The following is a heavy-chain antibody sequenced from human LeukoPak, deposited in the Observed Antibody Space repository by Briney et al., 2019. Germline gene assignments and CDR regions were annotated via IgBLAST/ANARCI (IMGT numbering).Heavy chain of an antibody. CDR1: GFTFSSYA. Sequence: PGGSLRLSCAASGFTFSSYAMCWVSQAPGKGLEWVSSMSGSGGSTFYADSVKGRFTISRDNSKNTLYLQMNSLRAEDTAVYYCAKPILTAFGYFDYWGQGTLVTVSS. D-gene: IGHD3-9*01. CDR3: AKPILTAFGYFDY. V-gene: IGHV3-23*01. CDR2: MSGSGGST. J-gene: IGHJ4*02.